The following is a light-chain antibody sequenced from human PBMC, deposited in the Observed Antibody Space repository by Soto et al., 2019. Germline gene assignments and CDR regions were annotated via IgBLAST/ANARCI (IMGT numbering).Light chain of an antibody. Sequence: QSVLTQPPSASGTPGKWVTISCSGSSSNIGSNTVHWYQQLPGTAPRLLIYNNHQRPSGVPDRLSASKSGTSASLALTEVQSEDEADYYCASWDDSLNAWVFGGGTKLTVL. CDR3: ASWDDSLNAWV. V-gene: IGLV1-44*01. CDR2: NNH. J-gene: IGLJ3*02. CDR1: SSNIGSNT.